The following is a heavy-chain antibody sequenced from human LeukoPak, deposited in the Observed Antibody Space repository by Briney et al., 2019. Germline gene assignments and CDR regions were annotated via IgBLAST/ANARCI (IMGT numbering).Heavy chain of an antibody. D-gene: IGHD3-22*01. CDR1: GGSISSYY. CDR3: ATPGDYCDSSGYKNAFDI. J-gene: IGHJ3*02. Sequence: SETLSLTCTASGGSISSYYWGWIRQPPGKGLEWIGSIYYSGSTYYNPSLKSRVTISVDTSKNQFSLKLSSVTAADTAVYYCATPGDYCDSSGYKNAFDIWGQGTMVTVSS. CDR2: IYYSGST. V-gene: IGHV4-39*01.